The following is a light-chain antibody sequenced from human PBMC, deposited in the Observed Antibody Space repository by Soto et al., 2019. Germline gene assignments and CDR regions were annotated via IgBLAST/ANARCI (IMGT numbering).Light chain of an antibody. CDR1: SSDVGSYNL. CDR2: EGS. Sequence: QSALTQPASVSASPGQSITISCTGTSSDVGSYNLVSWYQQHPGKAPKLMIYEGSKRPSGVSNRFSGSKSGNTASLTISGRQAEDEADDYCCSYAGSSTDVVFGGGTKLTVL. CDR3: CSYAGSSTDVV. J-gene: IGLJ2*01. V-gene: IGLV2-23*01.